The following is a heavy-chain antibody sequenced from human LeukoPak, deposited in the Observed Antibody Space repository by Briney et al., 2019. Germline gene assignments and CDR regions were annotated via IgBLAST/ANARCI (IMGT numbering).Heavy chain of an antibody. J-gene: IGHJ4*02. V-gene: IGHV3-9*01. Sequence: PGGSLRLSCAASGFTFDDYAMHWVRQAPGKGLEWVSGISWNSGSIGYADSVKGRFTISRDNAKNSLYLQMNSLRAEDTALYYCAKEPAGHYYDSSGYSRATRCLDYWGQGTLVTVSS. D-gene: IGHD3-22*01. CDR1: GFTFDDYA. CDR3: AKEPAGHYYDSSGYSRATRCLDY. CDR2: ISWNSGSI.